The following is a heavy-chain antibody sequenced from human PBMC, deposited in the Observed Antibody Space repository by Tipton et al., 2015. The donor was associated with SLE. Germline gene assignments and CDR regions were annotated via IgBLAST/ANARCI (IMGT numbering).Heavy chain of an antibody. Sequence: TLSLTCTVSGGSISSHSWSWIRQPPGKGLEWIGNVYNSGSTRYNPSLKSRVTISVDTSKNQFSLKLSSVTAADTAVYYCARHRDYYDKSGFDYWGQGTLVTVSS. CDR3: ARHRDYYDKSGFDY. D-gene: IGHD3-22*01. J-gene: IGHJ4*02. CDR1: GGSISSHS. V-gene: IGHV4-59*11. CDR2: VYNSGST.